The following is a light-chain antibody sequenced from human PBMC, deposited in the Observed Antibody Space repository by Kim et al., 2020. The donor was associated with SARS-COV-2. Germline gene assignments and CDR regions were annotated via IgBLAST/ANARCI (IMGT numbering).Light chain of an antibody. CDR1: QTISRS. Sequence: AFVGDRVTMTCRANQTISRSVAWYQQRPGKALKLLIYTAFTLESGVPSRFSGSGSGTEFTLTISTLQPDDFATYYCQQFNDFPLTFGGGTKVDIK. CDR3: QQFNDFPLT. V-gene: IGKV1-5*03. J-gene: IGKJ4*01. CDR2: TAF.